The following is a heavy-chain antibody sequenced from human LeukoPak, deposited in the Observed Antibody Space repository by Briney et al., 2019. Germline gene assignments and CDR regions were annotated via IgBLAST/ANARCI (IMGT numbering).Heavy chain of an antibody. J-gene: IGHJ3*01. V-gene: IGHV1-18*04. Sequence: ASVKVSCKASGYTFTGYYMHWVRQAPGQGLEWMGWINTDNGNTNYAQKFQDRFTMTTDTSTSTAYMELRSLRSDDTAMYYCARNYVPGITIFGVAQGDVWGQGTMVTVS. CDR3: ARNYVPGITIFGVAQGDV. CDR1: GYTFTGYY. D-gene: IGHD3-3*01. CDR2: INTDNGNT.